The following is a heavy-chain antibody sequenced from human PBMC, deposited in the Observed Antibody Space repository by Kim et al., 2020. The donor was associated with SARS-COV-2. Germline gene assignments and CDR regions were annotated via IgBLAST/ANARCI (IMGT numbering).Heavy chain of an antibody. D-gene: IGHD2-21*02. CDR3: ARGLGGNSPSRFDP. CDR1: GGSFSGYY. Sequence: SETLSLTCAVYGGSFSGYYWSWIRQPPGKGLEWIGEINHSGSTNYNPSLKSRVTISVDTSKNQFSLKLSSVTAADTAVYYCARGLGGNSPSRFDPWGQGT. J-gene: IGHJ5*02. CDR2: INHSGST. V-gene: IGHV4-34*01.